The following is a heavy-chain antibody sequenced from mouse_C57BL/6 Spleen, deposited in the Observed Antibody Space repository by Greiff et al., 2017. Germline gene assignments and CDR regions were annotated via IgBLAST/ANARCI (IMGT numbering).Heavy chain of an antibody. V-gene: IGHV1-54*01. D-gene: IGHD1-2*01. J-gene: IGHJ4*01. Sequence: QVQLQQSGAELVRPGTSVKVSCKASGYAFTNYLIEWVKQRPGQGLEWIGVINPGSGGTNYNEKFKGKATLTADKSSSTAYMQLSSLTSEDAAVYFGARGGVRRAMDYWGQGTSVTVSS. CDR3: ARGGVRRAMDY. CDR2: INPGSGGT. CDR1: GYAFTNYL.